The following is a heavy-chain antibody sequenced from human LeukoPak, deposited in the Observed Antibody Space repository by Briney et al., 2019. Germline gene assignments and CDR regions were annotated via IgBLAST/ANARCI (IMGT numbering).Heavy chain of an antibody. V-gene: IGHV4-38-2*01. J-gene: IGHJ5*02. Sequence: GSLRLSCAASGFTFSNAWMSWVRQAPGKGLEWIGSIYHSGSTYYNPPLKSRVTISVDTSKNQFSLKLSSVTAADTAVYYCARGPYSSSWYWFDPWGQGTLVTVSS. CDR1: GFTFSNAW. CDR2: IYHSGST. CDR3: ARGPYSSSWYWFDP. D-gene: IGHD6-13*01.